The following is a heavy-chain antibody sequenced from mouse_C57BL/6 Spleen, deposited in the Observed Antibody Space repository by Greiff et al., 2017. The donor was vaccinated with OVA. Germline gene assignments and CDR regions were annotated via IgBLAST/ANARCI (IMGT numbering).Heavy chain of an antibody. J-gene: IGHJ3*01. CDR3: ARMENSYDYIFAY. Sequence: QVQLQQSGAELAKPGASVKLSCKASGYTFTSYWMHWVKQRPGQGLEWIGYINPSSGYTKYNQKFKDKATLTADKSSSTAYMQLSSLTYEDSAVYYCARMENSYDYIFAYWGQGTLVTVSA. D-gene: IGHD2-4*01. CDR2: INPSSGYT. CDR1: GYTFTSYW. V-gene: IGHV1-7*01.